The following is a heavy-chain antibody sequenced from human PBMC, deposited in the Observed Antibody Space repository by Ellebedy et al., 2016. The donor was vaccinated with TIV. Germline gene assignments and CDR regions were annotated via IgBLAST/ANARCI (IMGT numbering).Heavy chain of an antibody. CDR2: IFSNDEK. CDR3: ARMFVVTFYDGFDI. V-gene: IGHV2-26*01. D-gene: IGHD2-21*01. CDR1: GFSLSDVRMG. J-gene: IGHJ3*02. Sequence: SGPTLVKPTETLTLTCTVSGFSLSDVRMGVGWIRQPPGKALEWLARIFSNDEKSYSTSLKSRLTISKDPSKSQVVLTLTNMDPVDTATYYCARMFVVTFYDGFDIWGQGTMVTVSS.